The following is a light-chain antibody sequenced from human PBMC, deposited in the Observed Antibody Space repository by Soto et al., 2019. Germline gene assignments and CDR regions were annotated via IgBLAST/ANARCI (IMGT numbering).Light chain of an antibody. CDR3: QQYNNWPLT. CDR1: QSVAGN. V-gene: IGKV3-15*01. CDR2: GAS. Sequence: EIVMTQSPATLSVSPGERATLSYRASQSVAGNLAWYQQKPGQAPRLLMYGASTTATDIPARFSGSGSGKEFTLTISSLQSEDFGVYYCQQYNNWPLTFGGGTKVEIK. J-gene: IGKJ4*01.